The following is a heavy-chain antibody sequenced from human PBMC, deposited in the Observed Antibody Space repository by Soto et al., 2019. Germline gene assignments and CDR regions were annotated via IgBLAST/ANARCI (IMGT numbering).Heavy chain of an antibody. CDR3: ARAETFDIGIQRWLLYRSDAYYFAY. CDR2: INPSGGST. J-gene: IGHJ4*02. D-gene: IGHD5-18*01. Sequence: ASVKVSCKASGYTFTSYYMHWVRQAPGQGLEWMGIINPSGGSTSYAQKFQGRVTMTRDTSTSTVYMELSSLRSEDTAVYYCARAETFDIGIQRWLLYRSDAYYFAYSAQGTLVTVSS. CDR1: GYTFTSYY. V-gene: IGHV1-46*01.